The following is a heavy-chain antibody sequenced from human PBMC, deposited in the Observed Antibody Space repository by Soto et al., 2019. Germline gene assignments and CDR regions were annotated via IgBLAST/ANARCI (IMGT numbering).Heavy chain of an antibody. D-gene: IGHD5-18*01. CDR3: AGAKENFFTAMVSHY. CDR1: GGTFSSYA. Sequence: ASVKVSCKASGGTFSSYAISWVRQAPGQGLEWMGGIIPIFGTANYAQKFQGRVTITADESTSTAYMELSSLRSEDTAVYYCAGAKENFFTAMVSHYWGQGTLVTVSS. V-gene: IGHV1-69*13. J-gene: IGHJ4*02. CDR2: IIPIFGTA.